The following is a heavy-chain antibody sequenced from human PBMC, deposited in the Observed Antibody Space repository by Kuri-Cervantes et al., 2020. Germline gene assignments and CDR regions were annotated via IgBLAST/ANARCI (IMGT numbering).Heavy chain of an antibody. D-gene: IGHD2-8*02. Sequence: SETLSLTCTVSGGSISSYYWSWIRQPPGKGLEWIGYIYYSGSTNYNPSLKSRVTISVDTSKNQFSLKLSSVTAADTAVYHCARGRWWARVDYWGQGTLVTVSS. CDR3: ARGRWWARVDY. J-gene: IGHJ4*02. CDR2: IYYSGST. CDR1: GGSISSYY. V-gene: IGHV4-59*01.